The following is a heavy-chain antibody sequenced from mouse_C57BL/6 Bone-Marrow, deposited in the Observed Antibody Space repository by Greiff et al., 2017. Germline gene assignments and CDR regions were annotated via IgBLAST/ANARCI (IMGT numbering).Heavy chain of an antibody. Sequence: VQLQQPGAELVKPGASVKMSCKASGYTFTSYWITWVKQRPGQGLEWIGDIYPGSGSTNYNEKFKSKATLTVDPSSRTAYMQLSSLTSEDAAVYYCANYDSAWFAYWGQGTLGTVSA. V-gene: IGHV1-55*01. CDR3: ANYDSAWFAY. CDR2: IYPGSGST. CDR1: GYTFTSYW. D-gene: IGHD2-4*01. J-gene: IGHJ3*01.